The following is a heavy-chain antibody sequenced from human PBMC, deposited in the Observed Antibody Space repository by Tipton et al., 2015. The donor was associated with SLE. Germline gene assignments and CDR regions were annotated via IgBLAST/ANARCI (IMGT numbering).Heavy chain of an antibody. CDR2: INHSGST. D-gene: IGHD3-10*01. CDR3: ARDLSGEFDF. CDR1: GGSFSGYY. V-gene: IGHV4-34*01. Sequence: TLSLTCAVYGGSFSGYYWSWIRQPPGKGLEWIGEINHSGSTNYNPSLKSRVTISVDTSKNQFSLKLSSVTAADTAVYYCARDLSGEFDFWGQGTLVTVSS. J-gene: IGHJ4*02.